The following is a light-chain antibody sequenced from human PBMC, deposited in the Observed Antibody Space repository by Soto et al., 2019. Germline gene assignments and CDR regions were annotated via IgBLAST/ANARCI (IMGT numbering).Light chain of an antibody. Sequence: DIQMTQSPSSLSASVGDRVTITCQASQDISNSIRWYQQRPGKAPKLVIHDASTLETGVPSRLSGSGSGTEFTFNISTLNSEDIATYYCHQYHSLPLTFSGGTKVDIK. CDR2: DAS. CDR1: QDISNS. J-gene: IGKJ4*01. CDR3: HQYHSLPLT. V-gene: IGKV1-33*01.